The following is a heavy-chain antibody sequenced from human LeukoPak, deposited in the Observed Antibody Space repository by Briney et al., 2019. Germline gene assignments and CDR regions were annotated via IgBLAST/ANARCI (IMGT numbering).Heavy chain of an antibody. CDR2: INAGNGNT. V-gene: IGHV1-3*01. J-gene: IGHJ1*01. CDR3: ARADLEGYFQH. Sequence: GASVKVSCKASGYTFTGYYMHWVRQAPGQRLEWMGWINAGNGNTKYSQKFQGRVTITRDTSASTAYMELSSLRSEDTAVYYCARADLEGYFQHWGQGTLVTVSS. CDR1: GYTFTGYY.